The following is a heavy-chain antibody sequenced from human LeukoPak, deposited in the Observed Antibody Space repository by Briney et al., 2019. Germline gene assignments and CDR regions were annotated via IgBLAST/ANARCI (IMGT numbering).Heavy chain of an antibody. CDR1: GGSISSNH. D-gene: IGHD6-19*01. J-gene: IGHJ4*02. CDR2: IYYSGST. Sequence: MPSETLSLTCTVSGGSISSNHWSWIRQPPGKWLEWIGHIYYSGSTVYNPSLKSRVIISVDTPKNQFSLKLNSVTAADTAVYFCARRASSGDAFYDYWGQGTLVTVSS. CDR3: ARRASSGDAFYDY. V-gene: IGHV4-59*08.